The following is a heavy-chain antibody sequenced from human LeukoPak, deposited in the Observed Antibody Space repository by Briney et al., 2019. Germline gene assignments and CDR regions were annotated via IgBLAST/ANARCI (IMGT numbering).Heavy chain of an antibody. J-gene: IGHJ4*02. CDR1: GGSISSSSYY. CDR2: IYYSGST. Sequence: SETLSLTCTVSGGSISSSSYYWGWIRQPPGKGLEWIGSIYYSGSTYYNPSLMSRVTISVDTSKNQFSLKLSSVTAADTVVYYCATSYWNYVKYFDYWGQGTLVTVSS. D-gene: IGHD1-7*01. V-gene: IGHV4-39*01. CDR3: ATSYWNYVKYFDY.